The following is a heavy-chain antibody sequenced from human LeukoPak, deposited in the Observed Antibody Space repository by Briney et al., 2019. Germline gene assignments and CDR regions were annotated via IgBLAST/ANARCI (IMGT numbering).Heavy chain of an antibody. CDR3: ARHCSGGSCYADY. V-gene: IGHV4-34*01. D-gene: IGHD2-15*01. J-gene: IGHJ4*02. Sequence: PSETLSLTCAVYGGSFSGYYWSWIRQPPGKGLEWIGEINHSGSTNYNPSLKSRITISVDTSKNQCSLKLSSVTAADTAVYYCARHCSGGSCYADYWGQGTLVTVSS. CDR1: GGSFSGYY. CDR2: INHSGST.